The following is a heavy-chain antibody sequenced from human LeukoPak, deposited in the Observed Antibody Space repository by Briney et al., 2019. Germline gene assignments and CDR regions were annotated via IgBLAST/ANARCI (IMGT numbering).Heavy chain of an antibody. Sequence: PGGSLGLSCAASGFTFNDYYMSWIRQAPGKGLEWVSYISISGTTIYYADSVKGRFTISRDNAKNSLYLQMNSLRAEDTAVYYCATHDSSSYLDAFDIWGQGTMVTVSS. V-gene: IGHV3-11*01. CDR3: ATHDSSSYLDAFDI. D-gene: IGHD3-22*01. J-gene: IGHJ3*02. CDR2: ISISGTTI. CDR1: GFTFNDYY.